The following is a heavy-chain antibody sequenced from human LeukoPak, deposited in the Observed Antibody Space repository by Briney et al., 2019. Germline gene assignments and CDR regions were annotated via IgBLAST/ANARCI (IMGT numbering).Heavy chain of an antibody. CDR2: INPSGFTT. CDR1: GYTFTRYY. J-gene: IGHJ6*03. V-gene: IGHV1-46*01. Sequence: ASVKVSCKASGYTFTRYYIHWVRQAPGQGLEWMGMINPSGFTTTYAQKFQGRVAMTRDMSTSTVYMQLSSLRSEDTAVYYCARGSYYYYMDVWGKGTTVTVSS. CDR3: ARGSYYYYMDV.